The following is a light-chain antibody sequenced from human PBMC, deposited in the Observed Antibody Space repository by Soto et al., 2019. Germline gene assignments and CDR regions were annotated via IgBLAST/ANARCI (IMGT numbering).Light chain of an antibody. Sequence: EIVLTQSPGTLSLSPGDRATLSCRASQSVSRSYVGWYQHQPGPAPRLLMYGAYITAAGVPDRFSGSGSGTEFNLTLSRLDPEAFAVYYCQQYGSATPITFGQGRRLEIK. CDR1: QSVSRSY. CDR3: QQYGSATPIT. V-gene: IGKV3-20*01. CDR2: GAY. J-gene: IGKJ5*01.